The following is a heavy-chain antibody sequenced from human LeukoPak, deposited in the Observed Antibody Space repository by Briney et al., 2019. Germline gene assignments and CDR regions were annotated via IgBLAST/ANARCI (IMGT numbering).Heavy chain of an antibody. J-gene: IGHJ4*02. CDR1: GGSISSGGYY. CDR3: AREGQSPYDSSGYLEN. V-gene: IGHV4-30-4*08. D-gene: IGHD3-22*01. Sequence: PSETLSLTCTVSGGSISSGGYYWSWIRQHPGKGLEWIGYIYYSGSTYYNPSLKSRVTISVDTSKNQFSLKLSSVTAADTAVYYCAREGQSPYDSSGYLENWGQGTLVTVSS. CDR2: IYYSGST.